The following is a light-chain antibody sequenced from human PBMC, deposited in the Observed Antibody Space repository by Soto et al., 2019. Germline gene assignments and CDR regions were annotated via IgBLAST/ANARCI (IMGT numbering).Light chain of an antibody. J-gene: IGKJ1*01. CDR2: GAY. V-gene: IGKV3-20*01. CDR3: QQDGSSPRT. Sequence: ERVRPPSPATRSVSPGTRHSLSCMASENVNSNVAWWYQQKPGQTPRLLIFGAYTRASGIPGRFGGSGSATDFTLTISRLEPEDFAVYHCQQDGSSPRTFCQGAKVDI. CDR1: ENVNSNV.